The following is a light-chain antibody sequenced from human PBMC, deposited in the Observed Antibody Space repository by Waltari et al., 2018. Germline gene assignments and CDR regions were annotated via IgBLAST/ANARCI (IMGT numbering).Light chain of an antibody. CDR1: QDISNY. CDR2: DAS. CDR3: QQYDNLPLT. Sequence: DIQMTQSPSSLSASVGDRVTLTCPASQDISNYLNWYQQKPGKAPKLLIYDASNLETGVPSRFSGSVSGTDFTFTISSLQPEDSATYYGQQYDNLPLTFGGGTKVEIK. J-gene: IGKJ4*01. V-gene: IGKV1-33*01.